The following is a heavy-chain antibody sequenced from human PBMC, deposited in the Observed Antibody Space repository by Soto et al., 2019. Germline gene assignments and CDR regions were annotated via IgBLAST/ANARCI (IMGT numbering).Heavy chain of an antibody. V-gene: IGHV3-21*01. CDR3: ASGTQATIVQYPGVGY. Sequence: GGSLRLSCAASGFTFSTCSLTWVRQAPGKGLEWVSSISGSSNYIHYADSVKGRFTISRDNAKNSLFLQMNSVRAEDTAVYYCASGTQATIVQYPGVGYWGQGTPVTVSS. D-gene: IGHD2-21*01. CDR1: GFTFSTCS. J-gene: IGHJ4*02. CDR2: ISGSSNYI.